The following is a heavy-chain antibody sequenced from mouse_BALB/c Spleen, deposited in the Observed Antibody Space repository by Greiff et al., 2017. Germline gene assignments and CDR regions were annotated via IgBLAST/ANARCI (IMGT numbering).Heavy chain of an antibody. CDR3: ARDYSYYAMDY. CDR2: ISYAGSN. Sequence: EVQLQQSGPGLVKPSQSLSLTCSVTGYSITSGYYWNWIRQFPGNKLEWMGYISYAGSNNYNPSLKNRISITRDTSKNQFFLKLNSVTTEDTATYYCARDYSYYAMDYWGQGTSVTVSS. V-gene: IGHV3-6*02. J-gene: IGHJ4*01. CDR1: GYSITSGYY.